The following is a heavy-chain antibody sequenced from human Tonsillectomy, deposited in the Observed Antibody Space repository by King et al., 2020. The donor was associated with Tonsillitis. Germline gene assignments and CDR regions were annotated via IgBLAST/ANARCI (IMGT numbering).Heavy chain of an antibody. D-gene: IGHD1-26*01. CDR3: ARQTLSASNWFDP. CDR2: IYYSRCT. Sequence: QLQESGPGLVKPSETLSLTCTVSCGSISSSSYYWGWISQPPGKGREWIGSIYYSRCTYYNPSLKSLVTISVDTSKNQFALKLSSVTAADTAVYYCARQTLSASNWFDPWGQGTLVTVSS. CDR1: CGSISSSSYY. V-gene: IGHV4-39*01. J-gene: IGHJ5*02.